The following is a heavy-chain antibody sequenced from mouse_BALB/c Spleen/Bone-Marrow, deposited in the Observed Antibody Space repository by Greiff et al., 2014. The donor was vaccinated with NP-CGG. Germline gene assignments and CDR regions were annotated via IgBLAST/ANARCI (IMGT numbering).Heavy chain of an antibody. D-gene: IGHD1-1*01. V-gene: IGHV14-3*02. CDR1: GFNIKDTY. CDR3: AFYYYGSSLFAY. J-gene: IGHJ3*01. CDR2: IDPANGNT. Sequence: VQLQQSGAELVKPGASVKLSCTASGFNIKDTYMHWVKQRPEQCLEWIGRIDPANGNTKYDPKFQGKATITADTSSNTAYRQLSSLTSEDTAVYYCAFYYYGSSLFAYWGQGTLVTVSA.